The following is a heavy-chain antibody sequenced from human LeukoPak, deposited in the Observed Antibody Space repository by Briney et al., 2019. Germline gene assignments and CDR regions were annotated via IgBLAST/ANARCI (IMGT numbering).Heavy chain of an antibody. D-gene: IGHD6-13*01. CDR1: GFTFSSYE. V-gene: IGHV3-48*03. CDR2: ISSSGSTI. J-gene: IGHJ6*03. CDR3: ARDGAGYYYYMDV. Sequence: PGGSLRLSCAASGFTFSSYEMNWVRQAPGKGLEWVSYISSSGSTIYYANSVKGRFTISRDNAKNSLYLQMNSLRAEDTAVYYCARDGAGYYYYMDVWGKGTTVTVSS.